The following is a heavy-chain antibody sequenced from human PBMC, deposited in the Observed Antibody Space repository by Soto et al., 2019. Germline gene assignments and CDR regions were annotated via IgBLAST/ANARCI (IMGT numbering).Heavy chain of an antibody. J-gene: IGHJ4*02. V-gene: IGHV3-23*01. CDR1: GFTFSSYA. CDR2: LSGSGGST. Sequence: AGGSLRLSCAASGFTFSSYAMSWVRQAPGKGLEWVSALSGSGGSTYYADSVKGRFTISRDNSKNTLYLQMNSLRAEDTAVYYCAKDSLYCSGGSCYYGGKFDYWGQGTLVTVSS. D-gene: IGHD2-15*01. CDR3: AKDSLYCSGGSCYYGGKFDY.